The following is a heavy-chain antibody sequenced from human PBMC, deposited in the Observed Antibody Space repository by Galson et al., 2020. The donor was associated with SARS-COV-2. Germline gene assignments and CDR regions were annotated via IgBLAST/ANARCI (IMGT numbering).Heavy chain of an antibody. CDR2: IYSCGST. D-gene: IGHD3-22*01. CDR1: GFTVSSNY. J-gene: IGHJ3*02. CDR3: ARSYDSSGYDAVDI. V-gene: IGHV3-53*01. Sequence: GGSLRLTCAASGFTVSSNYMSWVRHAPRKGLGWVSVIYSCGSTYYADSVKGRFTISIDKSKNTLYLHMNSVRVEDTAVYYCARSYDSSGYDAVDIWGQGTMVTVSS.